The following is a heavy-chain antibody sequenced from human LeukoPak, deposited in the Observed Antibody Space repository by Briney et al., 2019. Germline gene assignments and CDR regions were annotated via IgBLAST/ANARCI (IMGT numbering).Heavy chain of an antibody. V-gene: IGHV3-30-3*01. D-gene: IGHD6-19*01. CDR3: ARSPYSSGWQSDY. Sequence: GGSLRLSCAASGFTFSSYAMHWVRQAPGKGLEWVAVISYDGSNKYYADSVKGRFTISRDNSKNTLYLQMNSLRAEDTAVYYCARSPYSSGWQSDYWGQGTLVTVSS. CDR1: GFTFSSYA. CDR2: ISYDGSNK. J-gene: IGHJ4*02.